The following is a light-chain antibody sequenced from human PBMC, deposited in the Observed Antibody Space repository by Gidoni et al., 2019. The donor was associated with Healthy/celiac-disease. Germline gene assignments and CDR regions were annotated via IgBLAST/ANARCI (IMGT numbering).Light chain of an antibody. J-gene: IGKJ3*01. CDR3: QQRSNWPRGFT. CDR2: DAA. CDR1: KHVSSN. V-gene: IGKV3-11*01. Sequence: EIVLTPSPATMFLSPGERATLSCRASKHVSSNLSWYQQKPGQAARSLIYDAANRATGSPARCSGSGSATDFTTTISSLQPEEFAVYYRQQRSNWPRGFTFGPGTKVDIK.